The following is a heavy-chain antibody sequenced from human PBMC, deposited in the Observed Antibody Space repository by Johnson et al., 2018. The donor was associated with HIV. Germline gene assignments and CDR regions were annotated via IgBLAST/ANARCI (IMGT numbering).Heavy chain of an antibody. CDR2: ISIGGST. D-gene: IGHD5-24*01. Sequence: MLLVESGGGVVQPGRSLRLSCAASGFTFSSYAMHWVRQAPGKGLEWVSVISIGGSTYYADSVKGRFTISRDNSKNTLYLQMNSLRAEDTAIYYCARGRGWWLQLGGAFDIWGQGTMVTVSS. CDR1: GFTFSSYA. V-gene: IGHV3-66*01. CDR3: ARGRGWWLQLGGAFDI. J-gene: IGHJ3*02.